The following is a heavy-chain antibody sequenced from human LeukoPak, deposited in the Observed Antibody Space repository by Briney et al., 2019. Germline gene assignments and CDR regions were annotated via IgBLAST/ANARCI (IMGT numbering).Heavy chain of an antibody. CDR3: ASVVGTHYYYMDV. D-gene: IGHD1-14*01. CDR2: ISSSGSTI. J-gene: IGHJ6*03. V-gene: IGHV3-11*01. CDR1: GGSFSGYY. Sequence: LSLTCAVYGGSFSGYYWSWIRQPPGKGLEWVSYISSSGSTIYYADSVKGRFTISRDNAKNSLYLQMNSLRAEDTAVYYCASVVGTHYYYMDVWGKGTTVTISS.